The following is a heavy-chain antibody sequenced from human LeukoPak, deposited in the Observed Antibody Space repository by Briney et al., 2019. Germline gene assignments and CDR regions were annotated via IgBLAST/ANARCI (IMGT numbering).Heavy chain of an antibody. CDR3: ARWGSADYGDY. V-gene: IGHV4-34*01. Sequence: SETLFLTCAVYGGSFSGYYWSGIRQPPGKGLEWIGEINHSGSTNYNPSLKSRVTISVDTSKNQFSLNLGSVTAADTAVYYCARWGSADYGDYWGQGTLVTVSS. CDR1: GGSFSGYY. J-gene: IGHJ4*02. CDR2: INHSGST. D-gene: IGHD3-16*01.